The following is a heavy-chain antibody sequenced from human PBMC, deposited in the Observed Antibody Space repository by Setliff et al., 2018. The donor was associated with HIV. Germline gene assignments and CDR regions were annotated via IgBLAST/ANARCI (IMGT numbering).Heavy chain of an antibody. CDR2: IYYSGST. CDR3: ARDWLCSSTSCYSGGDYMDV. CDR1: GGSISSRY. J-gene: IGHJ6*03. D-gene: IGHD2-2*02. V-gene: IGHV4-59*11. Sequence: SETLSLTCTVSGGSISSRYWSWLRQPPGKGLEWIGNIYYSGSTNYNPSLKSRVTISVDTSKNQFSLKLSSVPAADTAVYYCARDWLCSSTSCYSGGDYMDVWGKGTTVTVSS.